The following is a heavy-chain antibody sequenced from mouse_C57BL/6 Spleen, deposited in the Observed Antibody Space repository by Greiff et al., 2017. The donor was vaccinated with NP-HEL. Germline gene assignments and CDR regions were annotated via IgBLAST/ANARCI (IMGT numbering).Heavy chain of an antibody. Sequence: EVQLVESGGGLVQPGGSLKLSCAASGFTFSDYYMYWVRQTPEKRLEWVAYISNGGGSTYYPDTVKGRFTISRDNAKNTLYLQMSRLKSEDTAMYYCARPRGSSHWYFDVWGTGTTVTVSS. J-gene: IGHJ1*03. D-gene: IGHD1-1*01. CDR3: ARPRGSSHWYFDV. CDR2: ISNGGGST. CDR1: GFTFSDYY. V-gene: IGHV5-12*01.